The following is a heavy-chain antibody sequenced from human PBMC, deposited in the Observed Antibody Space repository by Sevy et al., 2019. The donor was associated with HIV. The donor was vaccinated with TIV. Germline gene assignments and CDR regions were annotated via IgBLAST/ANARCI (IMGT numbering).Heavy chain of an antibody. Sequence: GGSLRLSCAAFGFPFSNAWMNWVRQAPGKGLEWFGRFKSKPDGGTTDYAEPLKGRFTISRDDSKNTLYLQMNSLKSEDTAVYYCSTEGLYCSGGSCSSEGFDFWGQGTLVTVSS. CDR1: GFPFSNAW. V-gene: IGHV3-15*01. J-gene: IGHJ4*02. D-gene: IGHD2-15*01. CDR2: FKSKPDGGTT. CDR3: STEGLYCSGGSCSSEGFDF.